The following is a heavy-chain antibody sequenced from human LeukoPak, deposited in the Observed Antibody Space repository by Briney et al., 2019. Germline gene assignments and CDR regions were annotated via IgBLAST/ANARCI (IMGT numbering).Heavy chain of an antibody. CDR2: ISSSSSYI. J-gene: IGHJ6*03. D-gene: IGHD6-19*01. Sequence: GGSLRLSCAASGFTFSSYSLNWVRQAPGKGLEWVSSISSSSSYIYYADSVKGRFTISRDNAKNSLYLQMNSLRAEDTAVYYCARQWALYYYMDVWGKGTTVTVSS. V-gene: IGHV3-21*01. CDR3: ARQWALYYYMDV. CDR1: GFTFSSYS.